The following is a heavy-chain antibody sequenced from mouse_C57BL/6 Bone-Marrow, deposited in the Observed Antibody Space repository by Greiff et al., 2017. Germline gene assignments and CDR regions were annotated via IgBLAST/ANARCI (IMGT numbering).Heavy chain of an antibody. Sequence: QVQLQQPGAELVKPGASVKMSCKASGYTFTSYWITWVKQRPGQGLEWIGDIYPGSGSTNYNEKFKSKATLTVDTSSSTAYMQLSSLTSEDSAVYYWAREDYYGSSYEGIYYYAMDFWGQGTSVTVSS. J-gene: IGHJ4*01. CDR1: GYTFTSYW. CDR2: IYPGSGST. CDR3: AREDYYGSSYEGIYYYAMDF. V-gene: IGHV1-55*01. D-gene: IGHD1-1*01.